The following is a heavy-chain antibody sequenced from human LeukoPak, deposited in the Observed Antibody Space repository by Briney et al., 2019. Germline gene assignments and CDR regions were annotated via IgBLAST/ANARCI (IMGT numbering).Heavy chain of an antibody. J-gene: IGHJ4*02. D-gene: IGHD6-13*01. CDR1: GGSFSGYY. V-gene: IGHV4-34*01. Sequence: SETLSLTCAVYGGSFSGYYWSWIRQPPGKGLEWIGEINHGGSTNYNPSLKSRVTISVDTSKNQFSLKLSSVTAADTAVYYCARGGPGYSSSWHSTLDYWGQGTLVTVSS. CDR3: ARGGPGYSSSWHSTLDY. CDR2: INHGGST.